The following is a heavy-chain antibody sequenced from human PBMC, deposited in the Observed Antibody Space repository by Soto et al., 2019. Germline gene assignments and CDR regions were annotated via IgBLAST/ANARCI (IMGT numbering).Heavy chain of an antibody. CDR1: GFTFSSYS. V-gene: IGHV3-48*01. Sequence: PGGSLRLSCAASGFTFSSYSMNWVRQAPGKGLEYVSYISSRGGSIYYADSVKGRFTISRDNSKNTLYLQMGSLRTEDMAVYYCARRDGYHSDYWGQGTLVTVSS. CDR3: ARRDGYHSDY. CDR2: ISSRGGSI. J-gene: IGHJ4*02. D-gene: IGHD5-12*01.